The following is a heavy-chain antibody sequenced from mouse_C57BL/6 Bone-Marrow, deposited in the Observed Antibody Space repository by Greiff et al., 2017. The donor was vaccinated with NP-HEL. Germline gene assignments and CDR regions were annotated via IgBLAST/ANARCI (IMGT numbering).Heavy chain of an antibody. V-gene: IGHV1-72*01. CDR1: GYTFTSYW. D-gene: IGHD4-1*01. CDR3: ARRTGTTPYWYFDV. Sequence: QVQLKQPGAELVKPGASVKLSCKASGYTFTSYWMHWVKQRPGRGLEWIGRIDPNSGGTKYNEKFKSKATLTVDKPSSTAYMQLSSLTSEDSAVYYCARRTGTTPYWYFDVWGTGTTVTVSS. J-gene: IGHJ1*03. CDR2: IDPNSGGT.